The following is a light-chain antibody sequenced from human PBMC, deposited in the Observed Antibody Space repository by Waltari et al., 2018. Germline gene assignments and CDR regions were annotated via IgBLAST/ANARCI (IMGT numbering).Light chain of an antibody. CDR2: DTS. CDR1: QSITRAL. V-gene: IGKV3-20*01. J-gene: IGKJ1*01. CDR3: QHYVRLPAT. Sequence: EILLTQSPGTLSLSPGERATLSCRASQSITRALAWYQQKPGQAPRLLSYDTSKRATGIPDRFSGSGFGTDFSLTISRLEPEDFAVYYCQHYVRLPATFGQGTKVEIK.